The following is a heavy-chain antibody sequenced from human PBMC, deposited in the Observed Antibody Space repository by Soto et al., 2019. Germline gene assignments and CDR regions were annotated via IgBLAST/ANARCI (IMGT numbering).Heavy chain of an antibody. Sequence: QVQLQQWGAGLLKPSETLSLTCAVYCGSFRGYYWSWIRQPPGKGLEWIGEINHSGSTNYNPSLKXXVXXSVDTSKNQFSLKLSSVTAADTAVYYCARTSKFDCWGQGTLVTVSS. CDR2: INHSGST. V-gene: IGHV4-34*01. D-gene: IGHD6-6*01. CDR3: ARTSKFDC. CDR1: CGSFRGYY. J-gene: IGHJ4*02.